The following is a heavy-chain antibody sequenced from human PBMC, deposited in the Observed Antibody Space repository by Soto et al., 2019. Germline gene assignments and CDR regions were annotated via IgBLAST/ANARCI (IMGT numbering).Heavy chain of an antibody. CDR1: GGSISSYY. CDR3: ARGGAQYSEYFQH. CDR2: IYYSGST. J-gene: IGHJ1*01. V-gene: IGHV4-59*08. Sequence: SETLSLTCTVSGGSISSYYWSWIRQPPGKGLEWIGYIYYSGSTNYNPSLKSRVTISVDTSKNQFSLKLSSVTAADTAVYYCARGGAQYSEYFQHWGQGTLVTVSS. D-gene: IGHD4-4*01.